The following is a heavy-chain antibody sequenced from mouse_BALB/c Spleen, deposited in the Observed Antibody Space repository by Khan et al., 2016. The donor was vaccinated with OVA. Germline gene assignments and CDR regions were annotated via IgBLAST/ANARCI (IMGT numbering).Heavy chain of an antibody. CDR1: GFSFSSYS. Sequence: VQLKESGGGLVRPGGSLKLSCAASGFSFSSYSMSWVRQTPEKRLEWVATISSGGSYIYYPDSVKGRFTISRDNAKNTLYLQMSSLKSEDTAMYYCTRHRGYYGSSPYFDYWGQGTTLTVSS. CDR3: TRHRGYYGSSPYFDY. V-gene: IGHV5-6-4*01. CDR2: ISSGGSYI. D-gene: IGHD1-1*01. J-gene: IGHJ2*01.